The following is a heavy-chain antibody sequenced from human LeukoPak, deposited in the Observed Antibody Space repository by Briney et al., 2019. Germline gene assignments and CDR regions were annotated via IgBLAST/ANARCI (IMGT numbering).Heavy chain of an antibody. D-gene: IGHD6-19*01. CDR1: GYSFTNYW. Sequence: HGESLKISCKGSGYSFTNYWIGWVRQIPGKGLEWMGMLYPGDSASRFSPSFQGRVTMSVDRSINTAYLQWSSLRASDTAMYYCATSREVAGSHAFDIWGQGTVVTVSS. V-gene: IGHV5-51*01. CDR2: LYPGDSAS. CDR3: ATSREVAGSHAFDI. J-gene: IGHJ3*02.